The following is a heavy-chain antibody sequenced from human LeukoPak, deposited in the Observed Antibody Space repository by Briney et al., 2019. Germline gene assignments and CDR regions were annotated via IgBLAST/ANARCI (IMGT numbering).Heavy chain of an antibody. CDR2: IYPGYSDT. V-gene: IGHV5-51*01. CDR3: AKGGVGATNFDY. CDR1: GYSFTSYW. D-gene: IGHD1-26*01. Sequence: GESLKISCKGSGYSFTSYWIGWVRQMPGKGLDWMGIIYPGYSDTRYSPSFQGQVTISGAKSLSNPSLNWTTLKPSDTAMYSFAKGGVGATNFDYWGQGTLVTVSS. J-gene: IGHJ4*02.